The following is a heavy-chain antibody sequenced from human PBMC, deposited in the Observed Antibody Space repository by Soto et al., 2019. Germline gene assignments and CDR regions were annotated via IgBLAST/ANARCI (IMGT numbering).Heavy chain of an antibody. J-gene: IGHJ6*03. Sequence: QLQLQESGPGLVKPSETLSLTCTVSGGSISSSSYYWGWIRQPPGKGLEWIGSIYYSGSTYYNPSLKSRVTISVDPSKNQLSLKLSSVTAADTAVYYCASVPWLRYYYYYMDVWGKGTTVTVSS. CDR3: ASVPWLRYYYYYMDV. CDR2: IYYSGST. V-gene: IGHV4-39*01. CDR1: GGSISSSSYY. D-gene: IGHD5-12*01.